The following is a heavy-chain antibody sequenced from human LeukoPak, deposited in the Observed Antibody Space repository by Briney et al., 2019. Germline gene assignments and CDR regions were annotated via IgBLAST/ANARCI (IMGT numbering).Heavy chain of an antibody. CDR1: GFTVSSNY. V-gene: IGHV3-66*01. CDR3: AREGTEPNIAAAVSAFDI. J-gene: IGHJ3*02. Sequence: GGSLRLSCAASGFTVSSNYMSWVRQAPGKGLEWVSVIYSGGSTYYADSVKGRFTISRDNSKNTLNLQMNSLRAEDTAVYYCAREGTEPNIAAAVSAFDIWGQGTMVTVSS. CDR2: IYSGGST. D-gene: IGHD6-13*01.